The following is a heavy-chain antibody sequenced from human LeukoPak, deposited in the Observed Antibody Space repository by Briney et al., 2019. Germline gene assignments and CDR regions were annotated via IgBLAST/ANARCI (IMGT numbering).Heavy chain of an antibody. D-gene: IGHD3-10*01. CDR3: ARDYGPFGV. Sequence: PSETLSLTCTVSGASIISSYWSWIRQPPGKGLECIGYIYYSGTTNYNPSLKNRVTMSVDASNSQFSLKLRSVTAADSAVYYCARDYGPFGVWGQGTTVIVSS. CDR2: IYYSGTT. V-gene: IGHV4-59*01. CDR1: GASIISSY. J-gene: IGHJ6*02.